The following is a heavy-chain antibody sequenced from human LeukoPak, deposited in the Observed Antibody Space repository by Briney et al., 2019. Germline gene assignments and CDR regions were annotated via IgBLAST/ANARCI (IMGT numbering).Heavy chain of an antibody. V-gene: IGHV3-49*04. CDR1: GFTFGDYA. CDR3: TRTAPHSSGWCFDY. Sequence: PGRSLRLSCTASGFTFGDYAMSWVRQAPGKGLEWVGFIRSKAYGGTTEYAASVKGRFTISRDDSKSIAHLQMNSLKTEDTAVYYCTRTAPHSSGWCFDYWGQGTLVTVSS. D-gene: IGHD6-19*01. CDR2: IRSKAYGGTT. J-gene: IGHJ4*02.